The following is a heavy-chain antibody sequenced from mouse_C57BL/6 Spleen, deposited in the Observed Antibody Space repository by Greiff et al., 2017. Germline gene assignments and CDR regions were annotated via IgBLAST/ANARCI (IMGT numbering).Heavy chain of an antibody. D-gene: IGHD1-1*01. CDR1: GYTFTSYW. Sequence: QVQLQQPGAELVKPGASVKLSCKASGYTFTSYWMHWVKQRPGQGLEWIGMIHPNSGSTNYNEKFKSKATLTVDKSSSTAYMQLSSLTSEDSAVYYCARPHYYGSSRYAMDYWGQGTSVTVYS. CDR3: ARPHYYGSSRYAMDY. J-gene: IGHJ4*01. CDR2: IHPNSGST. V-gene: IGHV1-64*01.